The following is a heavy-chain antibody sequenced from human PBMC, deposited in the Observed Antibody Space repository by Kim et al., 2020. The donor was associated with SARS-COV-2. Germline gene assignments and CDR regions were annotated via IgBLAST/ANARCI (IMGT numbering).Heavy chain of an antibody. D-gene: IGHD4-17*01. J-gene: IGHJ6*03. V-gene: IGHV5-51*01. CDR3: ARLVDYASNYMDV. Sequence: YSPSFQGQVTISADKSISTAYLQWSSLKASDTAMYYCARLVDYASNYMDVWGKGTTVTVSS.